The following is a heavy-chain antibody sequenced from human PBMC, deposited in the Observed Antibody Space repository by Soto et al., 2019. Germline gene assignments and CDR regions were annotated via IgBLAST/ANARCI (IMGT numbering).Heavy chain of an antibody. CDR2: ISGSGGST. V-gene: IGHV3-23*01. CDR1: GFTFSSYA. Sequence: EVQLLESGGGLVQPGGSLRLSCAASGFTFSSYAMSWVRQAPGKGLEWVSAISGSGGSTYYADSVKGRFTISRDNSKNKLILQMNSLRAEDTAVYYCAKHDPVAPWRVGYFDLWGRGTLVTVSS. J-gene: IGHJ2*01. D-gene: IGHD6-19*01. CDR3: AKHDPVAPWRVGYFDL.